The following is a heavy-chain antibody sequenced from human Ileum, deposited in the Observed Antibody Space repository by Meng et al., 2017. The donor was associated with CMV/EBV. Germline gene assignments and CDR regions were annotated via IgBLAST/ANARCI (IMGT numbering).Heavy chain of an antibody. CDR2: ISAYNGNT. CDR3: ASVITYYYGSGSYGFDY. CDR1: GYTFTSYG. V-gene: IGHV1-18*01. J-gene: IGHJ4*02. D-gene: IGHD3-10*01. Sequence: ASAKVSCKASGYTFTSYGISWVRQAPGQGREWMGWISAYNGNTNYAQKLQGRVTMTTDTSTSTAYMELRSLRSDDTAVYYCASVITYYYGSGSYGFDYWGQGTLVTVSS.